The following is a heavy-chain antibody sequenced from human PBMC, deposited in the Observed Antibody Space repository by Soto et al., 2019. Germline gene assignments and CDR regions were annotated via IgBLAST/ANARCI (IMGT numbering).Heavy chain of an antibody. J-gene: IGHJ3*02. V-gene: IGHV4-61*01. CDR1: GGSVSSGSYY. D-gene: IGHD3-22*01. CDR3: ARAGSYYDSPWGAFDI. CDR2: IYYSGST. Sequence: ASETLSLTCTVSGGSVSSGSYYWSWIRQPPGKGLEWIGYIYYSGSTNYNPSLKSRVTISVDTSKNQFSLKLSSVTAADAAVYYCARAGSYYDSPWGAFDIWGQGTMVTVS.